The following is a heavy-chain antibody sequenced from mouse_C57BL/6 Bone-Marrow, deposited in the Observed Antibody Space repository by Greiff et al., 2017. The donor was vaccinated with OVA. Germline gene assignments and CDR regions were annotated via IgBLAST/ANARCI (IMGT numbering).Heavy chain of an antibody. J-gene: IGHJ1*03. V-gene: IGHV1-80*01. CDR2: IYPGDGDT. D-gene: IGHD3-3*01. CDR1: GYAFSSYW. CDR3: ARWGLVHWYFDV. Sequence: QVQLQQSGAELVKPGASVKISCKASGYAFSSYWMNWVKQRPGKGLEWIGQIYPGDGDTNYNGKFKGKATLTADKSSSTAYMQLSSLTSEDSAVYFCARWGLVHWYFDVWGTGTTVTVSS.